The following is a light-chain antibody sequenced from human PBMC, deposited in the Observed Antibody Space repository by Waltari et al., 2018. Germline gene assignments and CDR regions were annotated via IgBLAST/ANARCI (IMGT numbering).Light chain of an antibody. Sequence: QLVLTQSPSASASLGASVKLTCTLTGEYSAYAIAWHQQQPEKGPRYLMNVNSDGRHDKADGSPERCAGSSAGAERYLIISRRQADDEADYFGQTWGMNMQVFGGGTRLTVL. CDR1: GEYSAYA. V-gene: IGLV4-69*01. CDR2: VNSDGRH. CDR3: QTWGMNMQV. J-gene: IGLJ3*02.